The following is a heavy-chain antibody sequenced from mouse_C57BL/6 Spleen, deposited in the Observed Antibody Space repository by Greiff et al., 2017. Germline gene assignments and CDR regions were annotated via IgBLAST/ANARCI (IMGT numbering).Heavy chain of an antibody. CDR2: INPSNGGT. D-gene: IGHD1-1*01. CDR3: ARGDYGSSYNAIDY. J-gene: IGHJ4*01. Sequence: QVQLQQSGTELVKPGASVKLSCKASGYTFTSYWMHWVKQRPGQGLEWIGNINPSNGGTNYNEKFKSKATLTVDKSSSTAYMQLSSLTSEDSAVFYCARGDYGSSYNAIDYWGQGTTVTVSS. V-gene: IGHV1-53*01. CDR1: GYTFTSYW.